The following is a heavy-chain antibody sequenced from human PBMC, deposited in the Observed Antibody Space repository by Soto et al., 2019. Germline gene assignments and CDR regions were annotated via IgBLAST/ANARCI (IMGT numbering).Heavy chain of an antibody. J-gene: IGHJ4*02. D-gene: IGHD5-18*01. CDR1: GFTFNNYA. V-gene: IGHV3-23*01. CDR2: TSASGDST. Sequence: GGSLRLSCAASGFTFNNYAMSWFRQAPGKGLEWVSATSASGDSTYYADSVKGRFTISRDNSRNTLYLQMYSLRAEDSAVYYCAKDLDVDTPMAFDYWGPGTLVTVSS. CDR3: AKDLDVDTPMAFDY.